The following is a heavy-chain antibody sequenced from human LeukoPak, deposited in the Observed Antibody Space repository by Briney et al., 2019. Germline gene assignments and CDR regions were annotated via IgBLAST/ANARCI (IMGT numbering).Heavy chain of an antibody. V-gene: IGHV4-59*12. CDR2: IYYSGST. Sequence: PSETLSLTCTVSGGSISSYYWSWIRQPPGKGLEWIGYIYYSGSTYYNPSLKSRVTISVDTSKNQFSLKLSSVTAADTAVYYCAREWSPDPMKPKPHDTFDIWGQGTMVTVSS. D-gene: IGHD1-14*01. CDR1: GGSISSYY. J-gene: IGHJ3*02. CDR3: AREWSPDPMKPKPHDTFDI.